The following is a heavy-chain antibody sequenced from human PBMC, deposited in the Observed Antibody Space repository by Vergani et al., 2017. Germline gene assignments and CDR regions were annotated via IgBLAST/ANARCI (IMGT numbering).Heavy chain of an antibody. CDR2: IYTSGST. Sequence: QVQLQESGPGLVKPSETLSLTCTVSGGSLSSYYWRWIRPPAGKGLEWIGRIYTSGSTNYHPPLKSRVTMSVDTSKNPFSLKLSSVTAADTAVYYCARVSRSSTSSPYYYYCYMDVWGKGTTVTVSS. D-gene: IGHD2-2*01. CDR1: GGSLSSYY. CDR3: ARVSRSSTSSPYYYYCYMDV. V-gene: IGHV4-4*07. J-gene: IGHJ6*03.